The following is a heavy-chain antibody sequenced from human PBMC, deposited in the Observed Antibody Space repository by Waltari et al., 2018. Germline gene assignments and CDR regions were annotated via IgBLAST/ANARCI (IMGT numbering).Heavy chain of an antibody. CDR2: MNPNSGNT. CDR1: GYTFTSYD. V-gene: IGHV1-8*01. CDR3: ARMTSIAHYYYGMDV. Sequence: QVQLVQSGAEVKKPGASVKVSCKASGYTFTSYDINWVRQAPGQGLEWMGWMNPNSGNTGYAQKFQGRVTMTRNTSISTAYMELSSLRSEDTAVYYCARMTSIAHYYYGMDVWGQGTTVTVSS. J-gene: IGHJ6*02. D-gene: IGHD3-22*01.